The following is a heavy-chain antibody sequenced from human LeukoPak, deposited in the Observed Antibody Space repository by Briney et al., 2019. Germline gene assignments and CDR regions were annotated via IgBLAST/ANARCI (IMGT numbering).Heavy chain of an antibody. CDR2: INHSGST. Sequence: SETLSLTCAVYGGSFSGYYWSWIRQPPGKGLEWIGEINHSGSTNYNPSLKSRVTISVDTSKNQFSLKLSSVTAADTAVYYCARVRLRAYGSGRYFDYWGQGTLVTVSS. CDR3: ARVRLRAYGSGRYFDY. J-gene: IGHJ4*02. V-gene: IGHV4-34*01. D-gene: IGHD3-10*01. CDR1: GGSFSGYY.